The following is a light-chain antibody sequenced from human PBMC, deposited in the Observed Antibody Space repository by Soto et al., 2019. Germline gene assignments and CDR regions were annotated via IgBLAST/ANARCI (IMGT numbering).Light chain of an antibody. CDR1: QTIRSNY. V-gene: IGKV3-20*01. CDR3: QQYGSSPWT. J-gene: IGKJ1*01. Sequence: ETVLTQSPGTLSLSPGERATLSCRASQTIRSNYLAWYRQTPGQAPRLLIYGASNMATGIADRFSGSGSGTDFTLIISRLEPEDFALYSCQQYGSSPWTFGQGTKVEIK. CDR2: GAS.